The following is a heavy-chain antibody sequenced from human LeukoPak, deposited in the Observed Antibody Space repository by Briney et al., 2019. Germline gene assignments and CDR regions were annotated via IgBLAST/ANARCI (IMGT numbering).Heavy chain of an antibody. CDR3: ARPLRDGSYDAFDI. CDR2: IYPGDSLT. V-gene: IGHV5-51*01. D-gene: IGHD2-15*01. CDR1: GYNFTNYW. Sequence: GESLKISCQDSGYNFTNYWIGWVRQMPGKGMEWMGIIYPGDSLTRYSPSFQGHVTISADRSITTAYLQWSSLTAADTAMYYCARPLRDGSYDAFDIWGQGTRVTVSS. J-gene: IGHJ3*02.